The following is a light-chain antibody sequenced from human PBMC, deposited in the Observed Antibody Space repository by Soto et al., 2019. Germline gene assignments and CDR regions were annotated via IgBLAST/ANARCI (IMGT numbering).Light chain of an antibody. V-gene: IGKV4-1*01. J-gene: IGKJ3*01. CDR3: QQYYSTPPVT. Sequence: DIVMTQSPDSLAVSLGERATINCKSSRSILYSPNNRNYLAWYQQKPGQPPKLLIYWASTRESGVPDRFSGSGSGTDFTLTISSLQAEDVAVYYCQQYYSTPPVTFGPGTKVDIK. CDR2: WAS. CDR1: RSILYSPNNRNY.